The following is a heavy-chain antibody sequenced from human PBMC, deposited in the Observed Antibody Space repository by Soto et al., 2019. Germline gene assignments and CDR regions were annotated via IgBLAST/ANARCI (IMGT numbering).Heavy chain of an antibody. CDR3: ARVGGYSYHFDY. Sequence: QVQLVESGGGLVKPGGSLRLSCAASGFTFSDYYMSWIRQAPGKGLEWVSYISSSAIYYADSVKGRFTISRDNAKNSLYLQMNSLRGEDTAVYYCARVGGYSYHFDYWGQGTLVTVSS. CDR2: ISSSAI. J-gene: IGHJ4*02. D-gene: IGHD5-18*01. CDR1: GFTFSDYY. V-gene: IGHV3-11*01.